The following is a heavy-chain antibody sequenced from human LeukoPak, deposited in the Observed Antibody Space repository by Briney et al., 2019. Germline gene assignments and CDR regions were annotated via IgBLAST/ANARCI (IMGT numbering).Heavy chain of an antibody. CDR1: GYSISSGYY. V-gene: IGHV4-38-2*02. D-gene: IGHD4-17*01. CDR2: IYHSGST. CDR3: ASGDYAYYYMDV. Sequence: SETLSLTCTVSGYSISSGYYWGWIRQPPGKGLEWIGSIYHSGSTYYNPSLKSRVTISIDTSKNQFSLKLSSVTAADTAVYYCASGDYAYYYMDVWGKGTTVTISS. J-gene: IGHJ6*03.